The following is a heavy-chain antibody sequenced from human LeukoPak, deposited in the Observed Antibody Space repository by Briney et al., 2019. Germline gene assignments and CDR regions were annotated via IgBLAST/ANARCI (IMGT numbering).Heavy chain of an antibody. CDR1: GFTFSSYG. Sequence: GGSLRLSCAASGFTFSSYGMHWVRQAPGKGLEWVAVIWYDGSNKYYADSVKGRFTISRDNSKNTLYLQMNSLRAEDTAVYYYARDRITMVRGVILWFDPWGQGTLVTVSS. D-gene: IGHD3-10*01. V-gene: IGHV3-33*01. CDR2: IWYDGSNK. J-gene: IGHJ5*02. CDR3: ARDRITMVRGVILWFDP.